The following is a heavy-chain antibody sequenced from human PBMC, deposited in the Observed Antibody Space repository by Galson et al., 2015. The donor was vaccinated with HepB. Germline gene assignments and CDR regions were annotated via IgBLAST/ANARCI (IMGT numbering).Heavy chain of an antibody. Sequence: SLRLSCAASGFTFGDYAMSWFRQAPGKGLGWVGFIRSKAYGGTTEYAASVKGRFTISRDNAENSLFLQMNSLRAEDTAVYYCARDRGGSGSHLSYYFGMDVWGQGTTVTVFS. CDR2: IRSKAYGGTT. J-gene: IGHJ6*02. V-gene: IGHV3-49*03. CDR3: ARDRGGSGSHLSYYFGMDV. D-gene: IGHD3-10*01. CDR1: GFTFGDYA.